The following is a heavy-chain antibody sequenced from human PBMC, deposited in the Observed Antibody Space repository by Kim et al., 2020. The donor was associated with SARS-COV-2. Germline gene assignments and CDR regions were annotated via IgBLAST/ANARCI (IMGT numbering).Heavy chain of an antibody. D-gene: IGHD6-13*01. J-gene: IGHJ4*02. Sequence: YYHPSLKSRVTISVDTSKNQFSLKLSSVTAADTAVYYCASRIAAAAPFDYWGQGTLVTVSS. V-gene: IGHV4-31*02. CDR3: ASRIAAAAPFDY.